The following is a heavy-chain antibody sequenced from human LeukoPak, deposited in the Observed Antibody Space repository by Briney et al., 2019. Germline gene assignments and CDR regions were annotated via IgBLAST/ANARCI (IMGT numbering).Heavy chain of an antibody. J-gene: IGHJ6*03. CDR1: GFTVSSNY. D-gene: IGHD6-13*01. CDR3: AKEYSSSWYYYYYYMDV. Sequence: GGSLRLSCAASGFTVSSNYMSWVRQAPGKGLEWVAVISYDGSNKYYADSVKGRFTISRDNSKNTLYLQMNSLRAEDTAVYYCAKEYSSSWYYYYYYMDVWGKGTTVTVSS. CDR2: ISYDGSNK. V-gene: IGHV3-30*18.